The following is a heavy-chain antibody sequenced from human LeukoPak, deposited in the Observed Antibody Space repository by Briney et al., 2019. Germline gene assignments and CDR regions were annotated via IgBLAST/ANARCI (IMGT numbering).Heavy chain of an antibody. CDR3: ARERWTRGLLPHWYFDL. J-gene: IGHJ2*01. CDR1: GGSISSYY. Sequence: SETLSLTCTVSGGSISSYYWSWIRQPPGKGLEWIGYIYYSGSTNYNPSLKSRVTISVDTSKNQFSLKLSSVTAADTAVYYCARERWTRGLLPHWYFDLWGRGTLVTVSS. V-gene: IGHV4-59*01. CDR2: IYYSGST. D-gene: IGHD3/OR15-3a*01.